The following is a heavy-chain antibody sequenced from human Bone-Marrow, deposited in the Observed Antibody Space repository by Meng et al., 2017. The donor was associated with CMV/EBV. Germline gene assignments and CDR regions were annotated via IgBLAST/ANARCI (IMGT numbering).Heavy chain of an antibody. J-gene: IGHJ4*02. CDR3: AKQGLAIAAAGTFDD. V-gene: IGHV3-23*01. D-gene: IGHD6-13*01. Sequence: GGSLRLSCAASGFTFSSYAMSWVRQAPGKGLDWVSYISGGGDITDSADSVKGRFTTSRDNSKNTVYLQMNSLRAEDTAVYYCAKQGLAIAAAGTFDDWGQGTVVTVSS. CDR1: GFTFSSYA. CDR2: ISGGGDIT.